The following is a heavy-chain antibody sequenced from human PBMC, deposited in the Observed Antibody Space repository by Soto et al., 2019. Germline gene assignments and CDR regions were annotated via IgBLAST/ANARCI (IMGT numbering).Heavy chain of an antibody. CDR1: GYTFSVYH. J-gene: IGHJ6*02. Sequence: ASVKVSCKASGYTFSVYHMHWVRQAPGQGLEWMGWVHPNSGGTNYAQSFEGRVTMTRDTSINTADMELSRLTSDDTAVYYCAKELQRGMDVWGQGTTVTVSS. V-gene: IGHV1-2*02. CDR2: VHPNSGGT. CDR3: AKELQRGMDV. D-gene: IGHD4-4*01.